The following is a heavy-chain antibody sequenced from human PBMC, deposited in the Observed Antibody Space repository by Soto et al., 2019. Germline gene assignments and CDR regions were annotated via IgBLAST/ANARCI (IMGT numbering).Heavy chain of an antibody. CDR2: IYHSGST. J-gene: IGHJ5*02. D-gene: IGHD6-25*01. CDR1: GGSISSGGYY. Sequence: PSETLSLTCTVSGGSISSGGYYWSWIRQHPGKGLEWIGYIYHSGSTYYNPSLKSQVTISVETSKNQFSLKLSSVTAADTAVYYCAREAAGILNWFDPWGQGTLVTVSS. CDR3: AREAAGILNWFDP. V-gene: IGHV4-31*01.